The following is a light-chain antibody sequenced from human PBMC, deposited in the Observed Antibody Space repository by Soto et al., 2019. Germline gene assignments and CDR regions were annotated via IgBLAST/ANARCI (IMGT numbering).Light chain of an antibody. J-gene: IGLJ2*01. V-gene: IGLV2-14*01. CDR2: EVS. CDR1: SSDVGGYNY. CDR3: SSYTSSSTLVV. Sequence: QSVLTQPASVSGSPGQSITISCTGTSSDVGGYNYVSWYQQHPVKAPKLMIYEVSNRPSGVSNRFSGSKSGNTASLTISGLQAEDEADYYCSSYTSSSTLVVFGGGTQLTVL.